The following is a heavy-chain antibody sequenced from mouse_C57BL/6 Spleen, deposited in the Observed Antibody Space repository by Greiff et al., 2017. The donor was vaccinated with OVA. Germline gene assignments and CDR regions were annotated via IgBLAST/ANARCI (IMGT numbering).Heavy chain of an antibody. D-gene: IGHD2-1*01. J-gene: IGHJ2*01. CDR1: GYAFTNYL. Sequence: VHLVESGAELVRPGTSVKVSCKASGYAFTNYLIEWVKQRPGQGLEWIGVINPGSGGTNYNEKFKGKATLTADKSSSTAYMQLSSLTSEDSAVYFCARSGGNCDFDYWGQGTTLTVSS. CDR3: ARSGGNCDFDY. CDR2: INPGSGGT. V-gene: IGHV1-54*01.